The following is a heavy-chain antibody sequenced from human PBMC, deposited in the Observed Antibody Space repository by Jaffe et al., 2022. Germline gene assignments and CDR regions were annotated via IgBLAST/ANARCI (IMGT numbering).Heavy chain of an antibody. CDR1: GYTFTSYA. J-gene: IGHJ3*02. CDR2: INTNTGNP. Sequence: QVQLVQSGSELKKPGASVKVSCKASGYTFTSYAMNWVRQAPGQGLEWMGWINTNTGNPTYAQGFTGRFVFSLDTSVSTAYLQISSLKAEDTAVYYCARDREHQYNWNDGWGVGDAFDIWGQGTMVTVSS. D-gene: IGHD1-1*01. CDR3: ARDREHQYNWNDGWGVGDAFDI. V-gene: IGHV7-4-1*02.